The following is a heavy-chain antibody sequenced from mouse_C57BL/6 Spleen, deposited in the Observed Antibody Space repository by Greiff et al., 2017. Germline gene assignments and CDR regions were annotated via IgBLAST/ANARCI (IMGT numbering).Heavy chain of an antibody. D-gene: IGHD1-1*01. Sequence: VQLQESGAELARPGASVKMSCKASGYTFTSYTMHWVKQRPGQGLEWIGYINPSSGYTKYNQKFKDKATLTADKSSSTAYMQLSSLTSEDSAVYYCARSVTTVGATDYYAMDYWGQGTSVTVSS. CDR1: GYTFTSYT. J-gene: IGHJ4*01. CDR2: INPSSGYT. CDR3: ARSVTTVGATDYYAMDY. V-gene: IGHV1-4*01.